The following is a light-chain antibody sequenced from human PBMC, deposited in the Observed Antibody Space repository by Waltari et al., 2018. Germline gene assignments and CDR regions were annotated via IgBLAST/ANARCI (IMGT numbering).Light chain of an antibody. CDR1: QSVSSN. Sequence: EIVMTQSPATLSVSPGERATLSCRASQSVSSNLAWYQQKPGQAPRLLIYGASTRATGIPARFSGSGSGTEFTLTISSLQSEDFAVYYCQQYNKWPPLTFGGGTKVEI. J-gene: IGKJ4*01. CDR3: QQYNKWPPLT. CDR2: GAS. V-gene: IGKV3-15*01.